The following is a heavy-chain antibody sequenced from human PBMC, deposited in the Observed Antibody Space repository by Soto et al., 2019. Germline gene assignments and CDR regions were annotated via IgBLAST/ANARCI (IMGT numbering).Heavy chain of an antibody. CDR1: GYTFTSYA. Sequence: ASVKVSCKASGYTFTSYAMHWVRQAPGQRLEWMGWINAGNGNTKYSQKFQGRVTITRDTSASTAYMELSSLRSEDTAVYYCARGQYDFWSGYYGTTFFDYRGQGTLVTVSS. CDR3: ARGQYDFWSGYYGTTFFDY. J-gene: IGHJ4*02. CDR2: INAGNGNT. D-gene: IGHD3-3*01. V-gene: IGHV1-3*01.